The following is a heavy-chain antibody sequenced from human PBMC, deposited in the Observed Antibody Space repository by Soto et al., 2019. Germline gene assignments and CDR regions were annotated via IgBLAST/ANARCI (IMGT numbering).Heavy chain of an antibody. D-gene: IGHD2-15*01. CDR1: GFTFSSYS. V-gene: IGHV3-21*01. CDR3: ARDDIVGGWGAFDI. CDR2: ISSSSSYI. Sequence: GGSLRLSCAASGFTFSSYSMNWVRQAPGKGLEWVSSISSSSSYIYYADSVKGRFTISRDNAKNSLYLQMNSLRAEDTAVYYCARDDIVGGWGAFDIWGQGTMVTVSS. J-gene: IGHJ3*02.